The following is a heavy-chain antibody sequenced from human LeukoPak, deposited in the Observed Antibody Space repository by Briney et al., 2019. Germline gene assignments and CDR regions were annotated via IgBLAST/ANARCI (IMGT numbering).Heavy chain of an antibody. D-gene: IGHD6-19*01. CDR2: IYSGGTT. J-gene: IGHJ4*02. CDR3: ASASAWYRIDY. CDR1: GFSVSSNC. V-gene: IGHV3-66*01. Sequence: PGGSLRLSCAVSGFSVSSNCMSWVRQAPGKGLEWVSLIYSGGTTYYGDAVKGRFTISRDNSKNTLYPQMSSLRAEDTAVYYCASASAWYRIDYWGQGTLVTVSS.